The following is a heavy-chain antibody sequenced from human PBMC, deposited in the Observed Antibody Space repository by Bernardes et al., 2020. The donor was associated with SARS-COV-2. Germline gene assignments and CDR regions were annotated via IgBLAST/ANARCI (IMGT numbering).Heavy chain of an antibody. J-gene: IGHJ6*02. Sequence: SETLSLTCAVYGGSFSGYYWSWIRQPPGKGLEWIGEINHSGSTNYNPSLKSRVTISVDTSKNQFSLKLSSVTAADTAVYYCARGRGDFWSGVYYYYYYGMDVWGQGTTVTVSS. CDR2: INHSGST. V-gene: IGHV4-34*01. CDR3: ARGRGDFWSGVYYYYYYGMDV. D-gene: IGHD3-3*01. CDR1: GGSFSGYY.